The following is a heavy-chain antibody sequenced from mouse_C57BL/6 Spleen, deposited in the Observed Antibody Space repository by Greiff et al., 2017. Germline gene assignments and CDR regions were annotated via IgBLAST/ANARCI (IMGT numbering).Heavy chain of an antibody. CDR3: ARSITTVVTGAMDY. CDR2: IYPGDGDT. Sequence: VQLQQSGPELVKPGASVKISCKASGSAFSSSWLNWVKQRPGKGLEWIGRIYPGDGDTNYNGKFKGKATLTADKSSSTAYMQLSSLTSEDSAVYFCARSITTVVTGAMDYWGQGTSVTVSS. V-gene: IGHV1-82*01. D-gene: IGHD1-1*01. CDR1: GSAFSSSW. J-gene: IGHJ4*01.